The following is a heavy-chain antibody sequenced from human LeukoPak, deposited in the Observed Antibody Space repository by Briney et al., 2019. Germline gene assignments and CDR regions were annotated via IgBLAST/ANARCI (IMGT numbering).Heavy chain of an antibody. CDR1: GFTFSSYE. Sequence: GGSLRLSCAASGFTFSSYEMNWVRQAPGKGLEWVSYISSSSSYIYYADSVKGRFTISRDNAKNSLYLQMNSLRAEDTAVYYCATEDYGGNSGFDYWGQGTLVTVSS. J-gene: IGHJ4*02. D-gene: IGHD4-23*01. CDR3: ATEDYGGNSGFDY. CDR2: ISSSSSYI. V-gene: IGHV3-21*05.